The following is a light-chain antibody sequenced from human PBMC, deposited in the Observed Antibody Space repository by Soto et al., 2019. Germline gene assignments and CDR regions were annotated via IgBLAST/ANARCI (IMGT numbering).Light chain of an antibody. Sequence: QSALTQPASVSGSPGQSITISCTGTSSDVDGYNYVSWYQQHPGKAPKLMIYDVSNRPSGVSNRFSGSKSCNTASLTISGLQAEDEADYYCSSYTSSSTYVFGTGTKLTVL. CDR1: SSDVDGYNY. J-gene: IGLJ1*01. CDR2: DVS. CDR3: SSYTSSSTYV. V-gene: IGLV2-14*01.